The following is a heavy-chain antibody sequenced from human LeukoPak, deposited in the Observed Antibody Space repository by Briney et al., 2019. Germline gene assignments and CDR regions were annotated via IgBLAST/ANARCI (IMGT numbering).Heavy chain of an antibody. V-gene: IGHV3-74*01. D-gene: IGHD3-10*01. CDR3: ARVQRERITMVRGVTDQRYYYYYMDV. J-gene: IGHJ6*03. CDR1: GFTFSSYW. Sequence: PGGSLRLSCAASGFTFSSYWMHWVRQAPGKGLVWVSRINSDGSSTTYADSVKGRFTFSRDNANNTLYLQMNSLRTEDTAVYYCARVQRERITMVRGVTDQRYYYYYMDVWGKGTTVTVSS. CDR2: INSDGSST.